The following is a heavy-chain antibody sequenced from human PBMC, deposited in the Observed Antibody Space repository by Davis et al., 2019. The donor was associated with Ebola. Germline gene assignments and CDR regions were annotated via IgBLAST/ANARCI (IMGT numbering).Heavy chain of an antibody. Sequence: SVKVSCKTSGGSFSSHPISWVRQAPRQGLEWMGGIIPIFDTPHYAQKFQGRSTINADASTSTAYMELSSLRSEDTATYFCARDFDGGNYYFDYWGPGTPVTVSS. CDR1: GGSFSSHP. CDR3: ARDFDGGNYYFDY. CDR2: IIPIFDTP. D-gene: IGHD3-9*01. J-gene: IGHJ4*02. V-gene: IGHV1-69*13.